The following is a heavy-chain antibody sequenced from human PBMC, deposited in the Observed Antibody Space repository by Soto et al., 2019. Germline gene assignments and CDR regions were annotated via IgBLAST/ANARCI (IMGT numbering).Heavy chain of an antibody. CDR1: GFTFSRYS. D-gene: IGHD1-1*01. Sequence: EVQLVESGGGLVRPGGSLRLSCAASGFTFSRYSMNWVRQAPGKGLEWVSSISSTTNYIYYADSMKGRFTVSRDNAKNSVYLDMNSLSAEDTAVYFCARESEDLNSNFDYWGQGTLVTVSS. J-gene: IGHJ4*02. CDR2: ISSTTNYI. V-gene: IGHV3-21*01. CDR3: ARESEDLNSNFDY.